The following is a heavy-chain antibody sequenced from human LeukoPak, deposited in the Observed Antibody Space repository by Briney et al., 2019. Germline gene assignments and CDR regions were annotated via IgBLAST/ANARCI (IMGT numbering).Heavy chain of an antibody. CDR3: VRGGYRGFDYEY. CDR2: ISPDSNYK. V-gene: IGHV3-21*01. D-gene: IGHD5-12*01. J-gene: IGHJ4*02. CDR1: GFTFSTYS. Sequence: GGSLRLSCAASGFTFSTYSMNWLRLAPGKRLEWVSSISPDSNYKYYVDSVKGRFTTSRDNAKSSLYLQMNSLRAEDTAVYYCVRGGYRGFDYEYWGQGTLVTVSS.